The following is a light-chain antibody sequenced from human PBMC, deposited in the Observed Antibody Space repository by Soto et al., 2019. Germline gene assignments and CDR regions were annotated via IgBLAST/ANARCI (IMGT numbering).Light chain of an antibody. CDR1: QSISSY. V-gene: IGKV1-39*01. CDR2: AAS. Sequence: DIQMTKSPSSLSASVGDRVTITCRASQSISSYLNWYQQKPGKAPKLLIYAASSLQSGVPSRFSGSGSGTDFTLNISSLQPEDFATYYCQQSYSTPLTFGGGTNVEIK. CDR3: QQSYSTPLT. J-gene: IGKJ4*01.